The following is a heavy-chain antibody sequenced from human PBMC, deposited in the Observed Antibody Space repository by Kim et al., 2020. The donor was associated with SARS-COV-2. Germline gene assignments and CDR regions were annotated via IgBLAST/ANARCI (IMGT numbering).Heavy chain of an antibody. J-gene: IGHJ4*02. Sequence: CTSYNPSIESRVTLSVDTSESQFALKLSSVTAADTAVYYCVRSMGSYDYWGQGTLVTVSS. CDR3: VRSMGSYDY. D-gene: IGHD3-10*01. CDR2: CT. V-gene: IGHV4-34*01.